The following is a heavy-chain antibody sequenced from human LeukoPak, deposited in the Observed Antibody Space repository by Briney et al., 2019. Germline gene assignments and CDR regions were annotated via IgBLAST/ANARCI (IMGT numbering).Heavy chain of an antibody. J-gene: IGHJ4*02. D-gene: IGHD6-19*01. CDR1: GFTLSSYA. Sequence: PGESLTLSCAASGFTLSSYAMSWVRQAPGKGLEWDSAIIGSGGSTYYADAVKGRFTVSRDNSKNTLYLEMNSLRAVDTAVYYCARHQWLPYWGQGTLVTVSS. CDR2: IIGSGGST. CDR3: ARHQWLPY. V-gene: IGHV3-23*01.